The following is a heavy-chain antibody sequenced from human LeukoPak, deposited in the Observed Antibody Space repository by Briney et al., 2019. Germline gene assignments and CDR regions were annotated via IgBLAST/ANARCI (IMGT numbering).Heavy chain of an antibody. J-gene: IGHJ4*02. CDR3: ARSLTGIAAAGNGGSFDY. CDR1: GGTFSNYA. D-gene: IGHD6-13*01. CDR2: INPNSGGT. V-gene: IGHV1-2*06. Sequence: SSVKVSCKASGGTFSNYAISWVRQAPGQGLEWMGRINPNSGGTNYAQKFQGRVTMTRDTSISTAYMELSRLRSDDTAVYYCARSLTGIAAAGNGGSFDYWGQGTLVTVSS.